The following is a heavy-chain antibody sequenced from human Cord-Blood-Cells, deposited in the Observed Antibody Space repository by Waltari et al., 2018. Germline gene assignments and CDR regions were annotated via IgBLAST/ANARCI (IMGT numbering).Heavy chain of an antibody. CDR2: INHSGST. CDR1: GGSFSGYY. Sequence: QVQLQQWGAGLLKPSETLSLTCAVYGGSFSGYYWIWIRQPPGKGLEWIGEINHSGSTNYNPSLKSRVTISVDTSKNQFSLKLSSVTAADTAVYYCASARIAAAGTFDYWGQGTLVTVSS. V-gene: IGHV4-34*01. CDR3: ASARIAAAGTFDY. D-gene: IGHD6-13*01. J-gene: IGHJ4*02.